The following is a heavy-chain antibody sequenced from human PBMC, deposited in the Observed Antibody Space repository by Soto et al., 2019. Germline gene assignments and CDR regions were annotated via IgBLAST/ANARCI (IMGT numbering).Heavy chain of an antibody. CDR3: ARGLELRHYYYGMDV. Sequence: QVQLVESGGGVVQPGRSLRLSCAASGFTFSSYGMHWVRQAPGKGLEWVAVIWHDGSNKYYADSVKGRFTISRDNSKNTLYLQMNSLRAEDTAVYYCARGLELRHYYYGMDVWGQGTTVTVSS. V-gene: IGHV3-33*01. D-gene: IGHD1-7*01. CDR1: GFTFSSYG. J-gene: IGHJ6*02. CDR2: IWHDGSNK.